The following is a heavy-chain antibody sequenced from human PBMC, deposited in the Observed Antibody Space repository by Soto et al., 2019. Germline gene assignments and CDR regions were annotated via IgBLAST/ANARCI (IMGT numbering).Heavy chain of an antibody. CDR3: AKDVLHTYSYDSSRFFYD. D-gene: IGHD3-22*01. CDR1: GFTFRSYA. Sequence: EVQLLESGGGLVQPGGSLRLSCAAAGFTFRSYAMNWVRQAPGKGLEWVSRITGSGVTTYYANAVKGRFTISRDYSNNTLSLQMNSLRAEETAVYYCAKDVLHTYSYDSSRFFYDGGQGTLFTVSS. V-gene: IGHV3-23*01. CDR2: ITGSGVTT. J-gene: IGHJ4*02.